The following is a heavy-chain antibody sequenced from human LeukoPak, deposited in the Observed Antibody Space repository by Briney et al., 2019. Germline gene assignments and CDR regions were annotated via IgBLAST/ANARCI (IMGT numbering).Heavy chain of an antibody. CDR1: GGSFSGYY. Sequence: SETLSLTCAVYGGSFSGYYWSWIRQPPGKGLEWIGSIYHSGSTYYNPSLKSRVTISVDTSKNQFSLKLSSVTAADTAVYYCARDARGGYCSGGSCKSHPYNWFDPWGQGTLVTVSS. V-gene: IGHV4-34*01. CDR2: IYHSGST. D-gene: IGHD2-15*01. J-gene: IGHJ5*02. CDR3: ARDARGGYCSGGSCKSHPYNWFDP.